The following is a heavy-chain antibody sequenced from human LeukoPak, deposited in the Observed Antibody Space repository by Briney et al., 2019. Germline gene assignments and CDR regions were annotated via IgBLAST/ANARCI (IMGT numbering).Heavy chain of an antibody. J-gene: IGHJ4*02. Sequence: GGSLRLSCTASGFTFGDYAMSWVRQAPGKGLEWVAFISHDGSDKYYADSVKGRFTISSDNSKNTQFLQMNSLRVEDTAMYYCAKEGESGYSGGFDYWGQGTLVTVSS. CDR1: GFTFGDYA. CDR3: AKEGESGYSGGFDY. V-gene: IGHV3-30*04. CDR2: ISHDGSDK. D-gene: IGHD3-3*01.